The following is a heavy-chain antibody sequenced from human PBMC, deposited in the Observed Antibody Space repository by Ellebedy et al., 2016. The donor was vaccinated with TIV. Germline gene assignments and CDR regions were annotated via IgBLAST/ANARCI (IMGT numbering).Heavy chain of an antibody. Sequence: GESLKISCAASGFTVSGDYMRWVRQAPGKGLEWVSIMDAGGNTHYPDPVKGRFTVSSDNSKNTLYLQMNSLRAEDTAVYYCAGGTYWGQGTLVTVSS. V-gene: IGHV3-53*01. CDR1: GFTVSGDY. CDR3: AGGTY. J-gene: IGHJ4*02. CDR2: MDAGGNT.